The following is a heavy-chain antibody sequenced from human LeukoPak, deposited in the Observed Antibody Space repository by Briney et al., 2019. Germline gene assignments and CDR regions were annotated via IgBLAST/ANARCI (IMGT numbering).Heavy chain of an antibody. J-gene: IGHJ4*02. CDR3: ARMSGRSSSDV. CDR1: GFTFSTYW. CDR2: IKQDGSDI. Sequence: GGSLRLSCAASGFTFSTYWMSWVRQAPGKGLEWVANIKQDGSDIYYVDSVKGRFTISRDNAKNSLYLQMNSLRAEDTAVYYCARMSGRSSSDVWGQGTLVTVSS. D-gene: IGHD6-6*01. V-gene: IGHV3-7*01.